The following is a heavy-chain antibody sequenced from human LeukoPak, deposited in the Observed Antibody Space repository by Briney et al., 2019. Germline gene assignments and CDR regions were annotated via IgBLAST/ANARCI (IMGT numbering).Heavy chain of an antibody. D-gene: IGHD3-9*01. CDR2: IYHSGST. CDR3: ARSPMYYDILTDYFDY. J-gene: IGHJ4*02. Sequence: SETLSLTCAVSGYSISSGYYWGWIRQPPGKGLEWIGSIYHSGSTYYNPSLKSRVTISVDTSKNQFSLKLSSVTAADTAVYYCARSPMYYDILTDYFDYWGQGTLVTVSS. V-gene: IGHV4-38-2*01. CDR1: GYSISSGYY.